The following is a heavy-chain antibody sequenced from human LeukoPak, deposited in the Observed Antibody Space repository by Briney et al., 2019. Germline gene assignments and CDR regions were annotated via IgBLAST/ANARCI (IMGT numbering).Heavy chain of an antibody. D-gene: IGHD3-9*01. CDR3: ARDYNDILTGYFFVVGYFDY. J-gene: IGHJ4*02. CDR1: GFTLSNYW. Sequence: GGSLRLSCTASGFTLSNYWMTWVRQAPGKGLEWVAFIRYDGSNKYYADSVKGRFTISRDNSKNTLYLQMNSLRAEDTAVYYCARDYNDILTGYFFVVGYFDYWGQGTLVTVSS. V-gene: IGHV3-30*02. CDR2: IRYDGSNK.